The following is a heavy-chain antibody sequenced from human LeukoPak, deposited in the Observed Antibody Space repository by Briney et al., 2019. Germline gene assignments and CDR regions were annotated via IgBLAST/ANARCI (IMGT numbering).Heavy chain of an antibody. CDR2: IYHSGST. V-gene: IGHV4-59*01. CDR1: GGSISSYY. D-gene: IGHD3-10*01. J-gene: IGHJ3*02. CDR3: ARGYYGSGSRRAFDI. Sequence: SETLSLTCTVSGGSISSYYWSWIRQPPGKGLEWIGYIYHSGSTNYNPSLKSRVTISVDTSKNQFSLKLSSVTAADTAVYYCARGYYGSGSRRAFDIWGQGTMVTVSS.